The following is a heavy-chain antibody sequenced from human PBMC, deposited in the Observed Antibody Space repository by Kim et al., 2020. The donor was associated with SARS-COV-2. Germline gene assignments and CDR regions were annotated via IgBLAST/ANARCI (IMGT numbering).Heavy chain of an antibody. J-gene: IGHJ4*02. CDR1: GFTFSSYS. V-gene: IGHV3-21*01. D-gene: IGHD3-10*01. CDR2: ISSSSSYI. Sequence: GGSLRLSCAASGFTFSSYSMNWVRQAPGKGLEWVSSISSSSSYIYYADSVKGRFTISRDNAKNSLYLQMNSLRAEDTAVYYCARDGGSGLWFGELLETAIGDPPDYWGQGTLVTVSS. CDR3: ARDGGSGLWFGELLETAIGDPPDY.